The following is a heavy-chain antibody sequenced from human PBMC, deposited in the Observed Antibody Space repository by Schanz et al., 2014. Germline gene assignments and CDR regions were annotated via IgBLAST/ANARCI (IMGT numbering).Heavy chain of an antibody. D-gene: IGHD2-2*01. CDR2: FIPILDVG. J-gene: IGHJ3*02. V-gene: IGHV1-69*02. Sequence: QVQLVQSGAEVKKPGSSVKVSFKASRSTFSSYTLSWVRQARGQGLEWVGRFIPILDVGNYAQQFQGRVTFTADKSTSTAYMELSSLRYEDTALYYCARGTMPGTFDIWGQGTMVTVSS. CDR1: RSTFSSYT. CDR3: ARGTMPGTFDI.